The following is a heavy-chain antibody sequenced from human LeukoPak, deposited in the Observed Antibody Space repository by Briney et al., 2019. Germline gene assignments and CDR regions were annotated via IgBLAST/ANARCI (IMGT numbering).Heavy chain of an antibody. CDR1: GYTFSTFF. D-gene: IGHD6-13*01. CDR3: VRMGGTTWYDY. CDR2: VNPSGGST. V-gene: IGHV1-46*01. Sequence: GASVKVSCKTSGYTFSTFFIHWVRQAPGQGFEWMGLVNPSGGSTSYTQKFRGRFTMTRDTSTSTAYMELSSLTSDDTAICYCVRMGGTTWYDYWGQGTLVTVSS. J-gene: IGHJ4*02.